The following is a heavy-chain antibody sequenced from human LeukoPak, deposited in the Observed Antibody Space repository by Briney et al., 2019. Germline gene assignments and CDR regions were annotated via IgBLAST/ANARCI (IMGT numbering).Heavy chain of an antibody. D-gene: IGHD3-22*01. CDR1: GFTFSYYG. CDR2: IRYDGNDK. Sequence: PGGSLRLSCAASGFTFSYYGMHWVRQAPGKGLEWVAFIRYDGNDKFYADSVKGRFTISRDTSRNTLYLQMNSLRTDDTAVYYCAKISGYYPFDYWGQGTLVTVSS. V-gene: IGHV3-30*02. J-gene: IGHJ4*02. CDR3: AKISGYYPFDY.